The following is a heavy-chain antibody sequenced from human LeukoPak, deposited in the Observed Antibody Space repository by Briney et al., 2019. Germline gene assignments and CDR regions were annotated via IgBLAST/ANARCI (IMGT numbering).Heavy chain of an antibody. CDR1: GGSFSGYY. J-gene: IGHJ5*02. D-gene: IGHD3-3*01. V-gene: IGHV4-34*01. CDR3: ARGQYDFRHWFDP. CDR2: INHSGST. Sequence: SETLSLTCAVYGGSFSGYYWSWIRQPPGKGLEWIGEINHSGSTNYNPSLKSRVTISVDTSKNQFSLKLSSVTAADTAVYYCARGQYDFRHWFDPWGQGTLVTVSS.